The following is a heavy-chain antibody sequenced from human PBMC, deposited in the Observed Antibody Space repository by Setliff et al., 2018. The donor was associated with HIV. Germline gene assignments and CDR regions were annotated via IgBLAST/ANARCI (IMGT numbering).Heavy chain of an antibody. V-gene: IGHV4-31*03. D-gene: IGHD4-17*01. J-gene: IGHJ4*02. CDR3: ARDPPGYGDSNDY. Sequence: LSLTCTVSGGSISSDDYYWNWIRQPPGKGLEWIGYITYSGSAYYNPSLWGRVTISIDTSKNQFSLKLRSVTAADTAVYYCARDPPGYGDSNDYWGQGTLVTVSS. CDR1: GGSISSDDYY. CDR2: ITYSGSA.